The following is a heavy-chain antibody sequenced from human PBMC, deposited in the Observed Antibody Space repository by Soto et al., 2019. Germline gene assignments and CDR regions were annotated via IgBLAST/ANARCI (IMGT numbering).Heavy chain of an antibody. CDR2: INAGNGNT. V-gene: IGHV1-3*01. CDR3: ARDRVRGVPYDYYYYYMDV. D-gene: IGHD3-10*01. CDR1: GYTFTSYA. Sequence: ASVKVSCKASGYTFTSYAMHWVRQAPGQRLEWMGWINAGNGNTKYSQKFQGRVTITRDTSASTAYMELSSLRSEDTAVYYCARDRVRGVPYDYYYYYMDVWGKATTVTVSS. J-gene: IGHJ6*03.